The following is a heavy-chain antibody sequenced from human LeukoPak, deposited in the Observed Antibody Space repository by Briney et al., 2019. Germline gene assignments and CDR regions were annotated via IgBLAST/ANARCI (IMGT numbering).Heavy chain of an antibody. D-gene: IGHD3-22*01. CDR2: IYYSGST. V-gene: IGHV4-59*01. Sequence: PSETLSLTCTVSGGSISSYYWSWIRQPPGKGLEWIGYIYYSGSTNYNPSLKSQVTISVDTSKNQFSLKLSSVTAADTAVYYCARSNYYDSSGYLYYYYYCMDVWGKGTTVTVSS. CDR1: GGSISSYY. J-gene: IGHJ6*03. CDR3: ARSNYYDSSGYLYYYYYCMDV.